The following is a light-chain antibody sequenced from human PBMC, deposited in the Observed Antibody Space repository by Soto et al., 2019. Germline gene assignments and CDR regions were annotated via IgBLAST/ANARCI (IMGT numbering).Light chain of an antibody. V-gene: IGKV1-33*01. Sequence: DIQMTQSPSSLSASVGDRVTITCQASQDISNYLNWYQQKPGKAPKLLIYDASNLETGVPSRFSGSGSGTDFTFTISSLHPEDIATYYCQQYANPITFGQGTRLEIK. J-gene: IGKJ5*01. CDR2: DAS. CDR3: QQYANPIT. CDR1: QDISNY.